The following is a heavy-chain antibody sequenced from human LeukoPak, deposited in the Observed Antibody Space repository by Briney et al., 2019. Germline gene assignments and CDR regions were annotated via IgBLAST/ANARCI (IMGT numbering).Heavy chain of an antibody. D-gene: IGHD7-27*01. Sequence: GGSLRLSCAASGFTFSSYAMTWVRQAPGKGLEWVSVISGSGGRTFYAASVKGRFTISRDNSKNTLYLQMNSLRAEDTAVYYCAKDGDWGKFDYWGQGTLVTVSS. CDR1: GFTFSSYA. J-gene: IGHJ4*02. CDR2: ISGSGGRT. V-gene: IGHV3-23*01. CDR3: AKDGDWGKFDY.